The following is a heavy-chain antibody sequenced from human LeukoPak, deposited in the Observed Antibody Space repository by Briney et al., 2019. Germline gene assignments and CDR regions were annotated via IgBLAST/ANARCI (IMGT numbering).Heavy chain of an antibody. CDR1: GYSVSSGYY. CDR3: ARHEGIRASFDP. Sequence: SETLSLTCTVSGYSVSSGYYWGWIRQSPGKGLEWIGYIYYRGTTNYNPSLRSRVTMLVDMSKNQFSLRPTSVTAADTAVYYCARHEGIRASFDPWGQGTLVTVSS. J-gene: IGHJ5*02. CDR2: IYYRGTT. V-gene: IGHV4-38-2*02. D-gene: IGHD2/OR15-2a*01.